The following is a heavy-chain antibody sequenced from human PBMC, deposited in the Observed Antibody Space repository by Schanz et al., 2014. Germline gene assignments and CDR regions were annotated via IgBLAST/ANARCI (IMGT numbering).Heavy chain of an antibody. CDR2: ISAYNGNT. Sequence: QVQLVQSGAEVKKPGASVKVSCKASGYTFTSYGISWVRQAPGQGLEWMGWISAYNGNTKYPQKLQGRVTMTTDTATSTAYMELRSLRSDDTAVYYCARDAADVYEILTEKDDWGQGTLVTVSS. D-gene: IGHD3-9*01. J-gene: IGHJ4*02. CDR1: GYTFTSYG. V-gene: IGHV1-18*01. CDR3: ARDAADVYEILTEKDD.